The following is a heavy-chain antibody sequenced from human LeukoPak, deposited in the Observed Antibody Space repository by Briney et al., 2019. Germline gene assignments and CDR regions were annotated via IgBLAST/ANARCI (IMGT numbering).Heavy chain of an antibody. D-gene: IGHD3-10*01. CDR3: ARRVDGSGRYRGYYYYYMDV. J-gene: IGHJ6*03. CDR1: GFTFSSHG. V-gene: IGHV3-23*01. CDR2: IVGGAGGT. Sequence: PGGSLRLSCAASGFTFSSHGMSWVRQAPGKGLEWVSGIVGGAGGTYYADSVKGRFTISRDNAKNSLYLQMNSLRAEDTALYYCARRVDGSGRYRGYYYYYMDVWGKGTTVTISS.